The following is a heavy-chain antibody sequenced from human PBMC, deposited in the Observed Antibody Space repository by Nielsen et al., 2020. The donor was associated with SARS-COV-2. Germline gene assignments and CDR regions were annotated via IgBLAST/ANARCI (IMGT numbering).Heavy chain of an antibody. CDR2: ISGSGGST. V-gene: IGHV3-23*01. CDR3: AKHEGED. CDR1: GFIFSSYG. D-gene: IGHD3-10*01. Sequence: GESLKISCTASGFIFSSYGMSWVRQASGKGLEWVSAISGSGGSTYYSDSVKGRFTISRDNSKNTVYLQMNSLRPEDTAVYYCAKHEGEDWGQGTLVTVSS. J-gene: IGHJ4*02.